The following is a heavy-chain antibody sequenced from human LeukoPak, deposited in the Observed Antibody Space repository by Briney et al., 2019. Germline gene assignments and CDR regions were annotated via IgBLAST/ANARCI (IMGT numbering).Heavy chain of an antibody. CDR2: INHSGST. CDR3: ARVRGRDGYNKPFDY. J-gene: IGHJ4*02. D-gene: IGHD5-24*01. CDR1: GGSFSGYY. Sequence: PSETLSLTCAVYGGSFSGYYWSWIRQPPGKGPEWIGEINHSGSTNYNPSLKSRVTISVDTSKNQFSLKLSSVTAADTAVYYCARVRGRDGYNKPFDYWGQGTLVTVSS. V-gene: IGHV4-34*01.